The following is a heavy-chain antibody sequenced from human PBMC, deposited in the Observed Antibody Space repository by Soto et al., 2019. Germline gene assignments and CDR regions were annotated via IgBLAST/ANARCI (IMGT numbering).Heavy chain of an antibody. V-gene: IGHV3-33*01. J-gene: IGHJ5*02. CDR3: ARDVRSRRYDL. CDR2: IWYDGSNK. CDR1: GFTFRNYG. D-gene: IGHD3-10*02. Sequence: QVQLVESGGGVVQPGRSLRLSCAASGFTFRNYGMHWVRQAPGKGLEWLAVIWYDGSNKYYADSVKGRFTISRDNSKKTLYREMNSLRDEDTAVYYCARDVRSRRYDLWGQGTLVIVSS.